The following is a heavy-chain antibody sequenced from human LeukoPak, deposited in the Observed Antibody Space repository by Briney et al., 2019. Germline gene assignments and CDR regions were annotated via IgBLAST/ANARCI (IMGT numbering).Heavy chain of an antibody. CDR1: GGSISSGGYY. CDR2: IYYSGST. Sequence: PSETLSLTCTVSGGSISSGGYYWSWIRQPPGKGLEWIGYIYYSGSTNYNPSLKSRVTISVDTSKNQFSLKLSSVTAADTAVYYCARHSQTNWNYSFDIWGQGTMVTVSS. V-gene: IGHV4-61*08. J-gene: IGHJ3*02. D-gene: IGHD1-7*01. CDR3: ARHSQTNWNYSFDI.